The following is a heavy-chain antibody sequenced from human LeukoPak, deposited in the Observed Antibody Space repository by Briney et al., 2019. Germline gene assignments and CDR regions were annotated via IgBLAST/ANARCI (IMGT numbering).Heavy chain of an antibody. CDR2: IYYSGST. Sequence: SETLSLTCTVSGYSISSGYYWGWIRQPPGKGLEWIGSIYYSGSTYYNPSLKSRVTISVDTSKNQFSLKLSSVTAADTAVYYCARGRWEYSYGLYYYYYMDVWGKGTTVTVSS. J-gene: IGHJ6*03. CDR1: GYSISSGYY. CDR3: ARGRWEYSYGLYYYYYMDV. D-gene: IGHD5-18*01. V-gene: IGHV4-38-2*02.